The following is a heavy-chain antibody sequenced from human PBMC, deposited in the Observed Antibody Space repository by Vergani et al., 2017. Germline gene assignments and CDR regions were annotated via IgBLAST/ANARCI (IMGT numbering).Heavy chain of an antibody. CDR2: IYYIGST. CDR1: GASIRSSNYY. D-gene: IGHD6-19*01. Sequence: QLQLQESGPGLVKPSATLSLTCSVSGASIRSSNYYCGWIRHPPGKGLEWIASIYYIGSTYYNPSLKSRVTISVDTSKNQFSLKLSSVTAADTAVYVCARHSTVEWLVKLGWIDPWGQGILVTVSS. V-gene: IGHV4-39*01. CDR3: ARHSTVEWLVKLGWIDP. J-gene: IGHJ5*02.